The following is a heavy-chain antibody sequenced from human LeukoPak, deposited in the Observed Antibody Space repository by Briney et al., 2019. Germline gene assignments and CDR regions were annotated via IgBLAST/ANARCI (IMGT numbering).Heavy chain of an antibody. V-gene: IGHV4-34*01. J-gene: IGHJ2*01. CDR3: ARGIVLVPAAKEYFDL. CDR2: INHSGST. Sequence: SETLSLTCAVYGGSFSGYYWSWIRQPPGKGLEWIGEINHSGSTNYNPSLKSRVTISVDTSKNQFSLKLSSVTAADTSVYYCARGIVLVPAAKEYFDLCGRGTLVTVSS. CDR1: GGSFSGYY. D-gene: IGHD2-2*01.